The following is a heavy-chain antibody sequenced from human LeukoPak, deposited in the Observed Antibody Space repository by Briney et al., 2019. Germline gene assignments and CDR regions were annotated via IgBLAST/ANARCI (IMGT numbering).Heavy chain of an antibody. CDR2: INHSGST. V-gene: IGHV4-34*01. CDR1: GGSFSGYY. CDR3: AKDRMGRQQLALDY. Sequence: SETLSLTCAVYGGSFSGYYWSWIRQPPGEGLEWIGEINHSGSTNYNPSLKSRVTISVDTSKNQFSLKLSSVTAADTAVYYCAKDRMGRQQLALDYWGQGTLVTVSS. J-gene: IGHJ4*02. D-gene: IGHD6-13*01.